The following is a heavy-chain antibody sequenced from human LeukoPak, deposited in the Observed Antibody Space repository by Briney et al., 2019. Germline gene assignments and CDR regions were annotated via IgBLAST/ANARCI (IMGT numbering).Heavy chain of an antibody. CDR3: ARALSWTTESYYYMDV. CDR1: GYTFNSYD. V-gene: IGHV1-8*01. D-gene: IGHD3/OR15-3a*01. CDR2: MNPNSGNT. J-gene: IGHJ6*03. Sequence: ASVKVSCKASGYTFNSYDINWVRQATGQGLEWMGWMNPNSGNTGYAQKFQGRVTMTKNNSISTAYMELSSLRSEDTAIYYCARALSWTTESYYYMDVWGKGTPVTVSS.